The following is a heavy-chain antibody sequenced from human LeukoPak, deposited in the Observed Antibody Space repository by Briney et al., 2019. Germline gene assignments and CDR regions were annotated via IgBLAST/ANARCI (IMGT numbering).Heavy chain of an antibody. CDR1: GGSISSSSYY. CDR2: IYYSGST. J-gene: IGHJ4*02. Sequence: SETLSLTCTVSGGSISSSSYYWGWIRQPPGKGLEWIGSIYYSGSTYYNPSPKSRVTISVDTSKNQFSLKLSSVTAADTAVYYCARPKRGYYDSSGMGLFDYWGQGTLVTVSS. V-gene: IGHV4-39*01. CDR3: ARPKRGYYDSSGMGLFDY. D-gene: IGHD3-22*01.